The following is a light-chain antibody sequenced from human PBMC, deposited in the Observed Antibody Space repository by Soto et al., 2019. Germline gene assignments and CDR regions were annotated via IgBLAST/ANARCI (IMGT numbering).Light chain of an antibody. CDR2: AAS. V-gene: IGKV1-39*01. Sequence: DIQMTQSPSSLSAFVGDRLTITCRASQSISTYLNWYQQRPGKAPKLLIYAASSLQSGVPSRFSGGGSGTDFTLTISTLQPEDFATYYCQQSYSNPLTFGQGTRLEIK. J-gene: IGKJ5*01. CDR1: QSISTY. CDR3: QQSYSNPLT.